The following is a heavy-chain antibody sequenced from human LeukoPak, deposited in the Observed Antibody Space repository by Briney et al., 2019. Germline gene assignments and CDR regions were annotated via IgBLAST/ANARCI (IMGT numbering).Heavy chain of an antibody. CDR2: ISAYNSNT. CDR1: GYTFTSYG. CDR3: ARVQPIYDYSGYYAY. Sequence: ASVKVSCKTSGYTFTSYGISWVRQAPGQGLEWMGWISAYNSNTNYAQKLQGRVTMTTDTSTNTAYMELRSLRSDDTAVYYCARVQPIYDYSGYYAYWGQGTLVTVSS. V-gene: IGHV1-18*01. J-gene: IGHJ4*02. D-gene: IGHD3-22*01.